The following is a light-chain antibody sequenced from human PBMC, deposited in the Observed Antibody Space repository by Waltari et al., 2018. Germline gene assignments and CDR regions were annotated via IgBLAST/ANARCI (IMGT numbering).Light chain of an antibody. CDR3: QHFVRLPAT. CDR1: QSVSRA. CDR2: GAS. V-gene: IGKV3-20*01. J-gene: IGKJ1*01. Sequence: EIVLTQSPGTLSLSPGARATLSCRASQSVSRALAWYQQKPGQAPRLLIYGASSSATGIPYRFSGSGSGTDFGLTISRLEPEDFAVYYCQHFVRLPATFGQGTKVEIK.